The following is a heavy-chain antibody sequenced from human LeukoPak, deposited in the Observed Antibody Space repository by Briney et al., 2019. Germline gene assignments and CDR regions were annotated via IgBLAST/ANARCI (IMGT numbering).Heavy chain of an antibody. Sequence: PSETLSLTCTVSGDSIKNYYWSWIRQSPGKGLEWIGYIYHTGAIDYNPSLKSRLTMSADKSTNQFSLNLRSVTAADTAVYYCARVSCTGGTCHLDSWGQGILVTVSS. D-gene: IGHD2-8*02. CDR2: IYHTGAI. CDR1: GDSIKNYY. V-gene: IGHV4-59*01. J-gene: IGHJ4*02. CDR3: ARVSCTGGTCHLDS.